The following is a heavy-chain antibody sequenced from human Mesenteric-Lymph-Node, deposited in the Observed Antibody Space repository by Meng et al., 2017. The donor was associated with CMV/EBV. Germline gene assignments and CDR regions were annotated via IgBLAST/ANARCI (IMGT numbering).Heavy chain of an antibody. V-gene: IGHV4-59*06. J-gene: IGHJ5*02. CDR3: ASQRDGYNWGDFDH. CDR2: IYYSGST. CDR1: GGSISSYY. Sequence: SETLSLTCTVSGGSISSYYWTWIRQPPGKGLEWLGYIYYSGSTFYNPSLQSRITISVDESKNQFSLKLTSVTAADTAVYYCASQRDGYNWGDFDHWGQGTLVTVSS. D-gene: IGHD5-24*01.